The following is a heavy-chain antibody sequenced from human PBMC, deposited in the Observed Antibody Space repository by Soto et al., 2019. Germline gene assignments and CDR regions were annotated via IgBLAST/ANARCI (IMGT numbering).Heavy chain of an antibody. J-gene: IGHJ5*02. V-gene: IGHV3-23*01. CDR3: AKNQGVELVPLATVDWFDP. Sequence: GSLLLSCTASGFIFENFGMSWVRQAPGKGLEWISSISGSGFKKYYADSVKGRFTISRDNSKSTVYLELNNLSAEDTAVYHCAKNQGVELVPLATVDWFDPWGQGSAVTVYS. CDR1: GFIFENFG. D-gene: IGHD1-26*01. CDR2: ISGSGFKK.